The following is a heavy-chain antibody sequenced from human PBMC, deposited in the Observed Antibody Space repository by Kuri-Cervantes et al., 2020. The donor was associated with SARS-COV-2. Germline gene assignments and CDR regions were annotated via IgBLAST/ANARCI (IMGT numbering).Heavy chain of an antibody. CDR1: GGSISSSSNY. J-gene: IGHJ6*02. V-gene: IGHV4-39*01. CDR3: ARHGVARTMIVYQFFHPMDF. D-gene: IGHD3-22*01. Sequence: SETLSLTCTVSGGSISSSSNYWGWIRQPPGKGLEWIGSIYYSGSTYYNPSHKRRVTITVDTIKNQFPLKLSSVTAADTAVYYCARHGVARTMIVYQFFHPMDFWGQGTTVTVSS. CDR2: IYYSGST.